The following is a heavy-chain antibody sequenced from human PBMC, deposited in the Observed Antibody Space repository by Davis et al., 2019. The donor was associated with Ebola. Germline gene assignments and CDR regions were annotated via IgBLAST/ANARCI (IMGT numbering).Heavy chain of an antibody. CDR3: ARDSSSRYYYYGMDV. D-gene: IGHD6-6*01. V-gene: IGHV3-21*01. CDR1: GFTFSSYS. Sequence: PGGSLRLSCAASGFTFSSYSMNWVRQAPGKGLEWVSSISSSSSYIYYADSVKGRFTISRDNSKKTLYLQMNSLRAEDTAVYYCARDSSSRYYYYGMDVWGQGTTVTVSS. CDR2: ISSSSSYI. J-gene: IGHJ6*02.